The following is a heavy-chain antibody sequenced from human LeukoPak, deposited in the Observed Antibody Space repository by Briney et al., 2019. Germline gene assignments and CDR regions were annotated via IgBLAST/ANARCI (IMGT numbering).Heavy chain of an antibody. CDR3: VSGYDNYYYYYYMDV. Sequence: GGSLRLSCAASGFTFSSDWMHSVRQAPGKGLVWVSRIISDGSSTSYADSVKGRFTNSRDNAKNTLYLQMNSLRAEDTAVYYCVSGYDNYYYYYYMDVWGKGTTVTVSS. D-gene: IGHD5-12*01. J-gene: IGHJ6*03. CDR2: IISDGSST. V-gene: IGHV3-74*01. CDR1: GFTFSSDW.